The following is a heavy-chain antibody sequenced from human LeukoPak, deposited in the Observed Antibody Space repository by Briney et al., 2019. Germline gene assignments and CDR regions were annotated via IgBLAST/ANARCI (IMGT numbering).Heavy chain of an antibody. CDR3: ARASLPLYYDFWSGYFSSPDY. CDR1: GYTFTGYY. CDR2: INPNSGGT. V-gene: IGHV1-2*02. Sequence: ASVKVSCKASGYTFTGYYMHWVRQAPGQGLEWMGWINPNSGGTNYAQKFQGRVTMTRDTSTSTVYMELSSLRSEDTAVYYCARASLPLYYDFWSGYFSSPDYWGQGTLVTVSS. J-gene: IGHJ4*02. D-gene: IGHD3-3*01.